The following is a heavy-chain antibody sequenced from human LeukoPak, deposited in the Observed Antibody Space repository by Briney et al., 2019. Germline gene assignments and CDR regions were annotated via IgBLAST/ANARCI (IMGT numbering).Heavy chain of an antibody. J-gene: IGHJ5*02. CDR1: GGSISSHY. V-gene: IGHV4-59*11. Sequence: SETLSLTCTVSGGSISSHYWRWIRQPPGKGLEWLVYIYYSGSTNYNPSLKSRVTISVDTSKNQFSLKLSSVTAADTAVYYCARATEPDYDFWSGYYLWFDPWGQGTLVTVSS. CDR3: ARATEPDYDFWSGYYLWFDP. D-gene: IGHD3-3*01. CDR2: IYYSGST.